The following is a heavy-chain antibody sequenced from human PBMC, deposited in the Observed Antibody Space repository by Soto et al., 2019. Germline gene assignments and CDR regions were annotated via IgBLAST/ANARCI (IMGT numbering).Heavy chain of an antibody. Sequence: GESLKISCKGSGYSFTSYWISWVRQMPGKGLEWMGRIDPSDSYTNYSPSFQGHVTISADKSISTAYLQWSSLKASDTAMYYCARRPYCGGDCPGAFDIWGQGTMVTVS. V-gene: IGHV5-10-1*01. J-gene: IGHJ3*02. CDR3: ARRPYCGGDCPGAFDI. CDR2: IDPSDSYT. D-gene: IGHD2-21*02. CDR1: GYSFTSYW.